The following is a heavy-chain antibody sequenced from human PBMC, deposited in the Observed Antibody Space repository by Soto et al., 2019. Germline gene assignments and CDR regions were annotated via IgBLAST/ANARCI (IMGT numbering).Heavy chain of an antibody. V-gene: IGHV3-66*01. CDR3: AKGGRQWLVTSDFNY. D-gene: IGHD6-19*01. Sequence: GGSLRLSCAASGFTFSSYWMSWVRQAPGKGLEWVSVIYSGGSTNYADSVKGRFTISRDNSKNTVSLEMTSLRAEDTAVYYCAKGGRQWLVTSDFNYWGQGALVTVSS. CDR2: IYSGGST. CDR1: GFTFSSYW. J-gene: IGHJ4*02.